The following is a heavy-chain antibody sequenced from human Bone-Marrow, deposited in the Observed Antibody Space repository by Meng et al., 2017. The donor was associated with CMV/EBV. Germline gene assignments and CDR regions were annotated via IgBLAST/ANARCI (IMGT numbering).Heavy chain of an antibody. V-gene: IGHV1-69*10. CDR1: GGTFSSYA. Sequence: SVKVSCKASGGTFSSYAISWVRQAPGQGLEWMGGIIPILGIANYAQKFQGRVTIRADKSTSSAYMELSSLRSEGTAVYDCARALGSSSPGGYYYYGMDVWGQGTTVTVSS. D-gene: IGHD6-6*01. J-gene: IGHJ6*02. CDR2: IIPILGIA. CDR3: ARALGSSSPGGYYYYGMDV.